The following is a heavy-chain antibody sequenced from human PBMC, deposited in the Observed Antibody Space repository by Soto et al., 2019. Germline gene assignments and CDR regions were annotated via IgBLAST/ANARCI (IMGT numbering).Heavy chain of an antibody. D-gene: IGHD1-1*01. CDR3: AKDRSTMRWFDP. V-gene: IGHV4-4*07. Sequence: LSLTCAVSGASVRSYHWSWIRQAAGKGLEWIGRVQMSETTNYNPSLKTRVTMSLDTSRNEVSLTMTSVTAADTAVYFCAKDRSTMRWFDPWGQGILVTVSS. CDR1: GASVRSYH. J-gene: IGHJ5*02. CDR2: VQMSETT.